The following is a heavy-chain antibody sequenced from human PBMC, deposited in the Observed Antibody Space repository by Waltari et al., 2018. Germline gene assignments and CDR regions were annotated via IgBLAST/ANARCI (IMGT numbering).Heavy chain of an antibody. V-gene: IGHV3-9*01. CDR1: GFTFDDYA. Sequence: EVQLVESGGGLVQPGRSLRLSCAASGFTFDDYAMHWVRQAPGKGLEWVSGISWNSGSIGYADSVKGRFTISRDNAKNSLYLQMNSLRAEDTALYYCAKDIGGYCSGGSCYPDAFDIWGQGTMVTVSS. CDR3: AKDIGGYCSGGSCYPDAFDI. J-gene: IGHJ3*02. CDR2: ISWNSGSI. D-gene: IGHD2-15*01.